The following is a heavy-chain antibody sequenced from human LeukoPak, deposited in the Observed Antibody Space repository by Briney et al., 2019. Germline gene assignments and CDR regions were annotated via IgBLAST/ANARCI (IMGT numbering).Heavy chain of an antibody. Sequence: GGSLRLSCAASGFTFSSYWMSWVRQAPGKGLEWVANIKQDGSEKYYVDSVKGRFTISRDNAKNSLYLQMNSLRAEDTAVYYCARSTVVVVAATRSGWFDPWGQGTLVTVSS. J-gene: IGHJ5*02. V-gene: IGHV3-7*01. CDR3: ARSTVVVVAATRSGWFDP. D-gene: IGHD2-15*01. CDR2: IKQDGSEK. CDR1: GFTFSSYW.